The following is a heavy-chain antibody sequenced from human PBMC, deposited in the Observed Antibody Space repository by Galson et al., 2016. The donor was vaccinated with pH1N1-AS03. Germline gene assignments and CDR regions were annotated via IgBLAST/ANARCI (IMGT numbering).Heavy chain of an antibody. CDR3: AKEVLEIPLGRFDP. J-gene: IGHJ5*02. CDR2: IIPIFGSP. D-gene: IGHD2-2*02. Sequence: SVKVSCKAYGVTFSTFSITWVRQAPGQGLEWMGRIIPIFGSPQYNEKFQDRVTITADEPTNTVFMELSSLTSDDTAFYYCAKEVLEIPLGRFDPWGQGTLVTVSS. CDR1: GVTFSTFS. V-gene: IGHV1-69*13.